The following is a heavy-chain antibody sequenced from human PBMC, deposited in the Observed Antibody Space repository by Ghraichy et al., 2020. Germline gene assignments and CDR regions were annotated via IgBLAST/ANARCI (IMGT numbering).Heavy chain of an antibody. CDR3: AREAVVVAATPNYYYYYMDV. Sequence: GGSLRLSCAASGFTFSSYGMHWVRQAPGKGLEWVAVIWYDGSNKYYADSVKGRFTISRDNSKNTLYLQMNSLRAEDTAVYYCAREAVVVAATPNYYYYYMDVWGKGTTVTVSS. D-gene: IGHD2-15*01. V-gene: IGHV3-33*01. CDR1: GFTFSSYG. J-gene: IGHJ6*03. CDR2: IWYDGSNK.